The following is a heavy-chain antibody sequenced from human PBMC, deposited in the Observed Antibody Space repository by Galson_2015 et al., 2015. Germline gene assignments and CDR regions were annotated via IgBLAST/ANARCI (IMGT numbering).Heavy chain of an antibody. D-gene: IGHD3-10*01. V-gene: IGHV3-48*02. CDR2: ISSSSSTI. CDR1: GFTFSSYS. J-gene: IGHJ6*01. Sequence: SLRLSCAAFGFTFSSYSMNWVRQAPGKGLEWVSYISSSSSTIYYADSVKGRFTISRDNAKNSLYLQMNSLRDEDTAVYYCAVGRPTGRDYYYYGMDVWG. CDR3: AVGRPTGRDYYYYGMDV.